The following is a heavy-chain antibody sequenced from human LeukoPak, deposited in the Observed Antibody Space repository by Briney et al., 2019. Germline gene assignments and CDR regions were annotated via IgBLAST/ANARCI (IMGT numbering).Heavy chain of an antibody. J-gene: IGHJ4*02. CDR2: INHSGST. Sequence: PSETLSLTCAVYGGSFSGYYWSWIRQPPGKGLEWIGEINHSGSTNYNPSLKSRVTISVDTSKNQFSLKLSSVTAADTAVYYCAREFQYYYDSSGYLDYWGQGTLVTVSS. CDR1: GGSFSGYY. V-gene: IGHV4-34*01. D-gene: IGHD3-22*01. CDR3: AREFQYYYDSSGYLDY.